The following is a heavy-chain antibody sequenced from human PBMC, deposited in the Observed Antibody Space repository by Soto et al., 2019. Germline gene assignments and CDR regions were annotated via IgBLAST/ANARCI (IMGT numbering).Heavy chain of an antibody. CDR1: GYTFTTYD. D-gene: IGHD6-25*01. CDR3: ARRKERSGPHYFDY. V-gene: IGHV1-8*01. J-gene: IGHJ4*02. CDR2: INPYSGNT. Sequence: ASVKVSCKASGYTFTTYDISSVRQATGQGLEWMGWINPYSGNTGYAQKFQGRVTVTRNTSISTVYMELSGLRPDDTAVYYCARRKERSGPHYFDYWGQGSQVTVSS.